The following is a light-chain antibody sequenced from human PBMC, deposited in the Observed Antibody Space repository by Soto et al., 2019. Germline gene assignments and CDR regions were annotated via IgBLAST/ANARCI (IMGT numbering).Light chain of an antibody. J-gene: IGKJ3*01. V-gene: IGKV1-33*01. Sequence: DIQMTQSPSSLSASIGDRVSFTCQASQDISKFLNWYQHKPGQAPSLLIYDASKSQFGVPSRFSGSGSGTDFNFTISSLQPEDNATYYCQQYENRPYPFGPGTKV. CDR1: QDISKF. CDR3: QQYENRPYP. CDR2: DAS.